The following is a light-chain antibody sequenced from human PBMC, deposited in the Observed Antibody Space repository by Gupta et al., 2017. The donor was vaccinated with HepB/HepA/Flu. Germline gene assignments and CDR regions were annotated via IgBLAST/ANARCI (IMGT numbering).Light chain of an antibody. CDR2: AVT. J-gene: IGLJ3*02. Sequence: QSVLTQPASVSGSPGQSITISCTGTRSDIGSYSLVSWFQQHPGQAPKLIIYAVTKRPSGISHRFSASKSGSTASLTISALQTEDAAYYFCCSFAGSGTVVFGGGTQLTVL. CDR3: CSFAGSGTVV. V-gene: IGLV2-23*02. CDR1: RSDIGSYSL.